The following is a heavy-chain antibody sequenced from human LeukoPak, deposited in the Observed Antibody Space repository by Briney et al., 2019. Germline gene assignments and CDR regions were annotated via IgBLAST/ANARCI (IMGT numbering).Heavy chain of an antibody. J-gene: IGHJ4*02. CDR3: ARDWPDYYDSSGYYYYYFDY. CDR2: TYYRSKWYN. D-gene: IGHD3-22*01. V-gene: IGHV6-1*01. Sequence: SQTLSLTCAISGDSVSSNSAAWNWIRQSPSRGLEWLGRTYYRSKWYNDYAVSVKSRITINPDTSKNQFSLQLNSVTPEDTAVYYCARDWPDYYDSSGYYYYYFDYWGQGTLVTVSS. CDR1: GDSVSSNSAA.